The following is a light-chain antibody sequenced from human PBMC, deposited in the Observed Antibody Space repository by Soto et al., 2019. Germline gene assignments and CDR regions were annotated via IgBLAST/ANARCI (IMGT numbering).Light chain of an antibody. J-gene: IGKJ4*01. V-gene: IGKV4-1*01. CDR2: WAS. CDR3: QQYYTTPLT. Sequence: DIVMTQSPDSLAVSLGETASFNCKSSQSVLYAAKNKNFLAWYQQKAGQPPRLLIYWASTRESGVPDRFSGSGSWTDFTLTISSLQAEDVAVYFCQQYYTTPLTFGGGTKVAIK. CDR1: QSVLYAAKNKNF.